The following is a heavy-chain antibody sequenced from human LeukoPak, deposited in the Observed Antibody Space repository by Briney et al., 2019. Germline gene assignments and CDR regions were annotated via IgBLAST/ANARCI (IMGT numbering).Heavy chain of an antibody. CDR2: INPNSGGT. V-gene: IGHV1-2*02. J-gene: IGHJ5*02. Sequence: ASVKVSCKASGYTFTGYYMHWVRQAPGQGLEWMGWINPNSGGTNYAQKFQGRVTMTRDTSISTAYMELSRLRSDDTAVYYCARVRSAAIVVVPAARDAWFDPWGQGTLVTVSS. CDR1: GYTFTGYY. CDR3: ARVRSAAIVVVPAARDAWFDP. D-gene: IGHD2-2*01.